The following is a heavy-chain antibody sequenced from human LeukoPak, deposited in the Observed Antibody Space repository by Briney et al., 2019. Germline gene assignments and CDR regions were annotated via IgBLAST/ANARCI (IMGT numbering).Heavy chain of an antibody. CDR2: IYSGGTT. J-gene: IGHJ6*02. V-gene: IGHV3-66*01. D-gene: IGHD6-13*01. CDR1: GFTVSSNY. Sequence: PGGSLRLSCAASGFTVSSNYMSWVRQAPGKGLEWVSVIYSGGTTYYADSVKGRVTISRDNSKNTLYLQMNSLRAEDTAVYYCARGPGREAAADYYGMDVWGQGTTVTVSS. CDR3: ARGPGREAAADYYGMDV.